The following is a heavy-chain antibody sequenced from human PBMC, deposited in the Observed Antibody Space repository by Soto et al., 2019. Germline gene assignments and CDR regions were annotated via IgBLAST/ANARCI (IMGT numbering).Heavy chain of an antibody. CDR3: ASSGGHYYDSSGYYYAVKYYFDY. J-gene: IGHJ4*02. Sequence: PSETLSLTCTVSGGSISSSSYYWGWIRQPPGKGLEWIGSIYYSGSTYYNPSLKSRVTISVDTSKNQFSLKLSSVTAADTAVYYCASSGGHYYDSSGYYYAVKYYFDYWGQGTLVTVSS. D-gene: IGHD3-22*01. V-gene: IGHV4-39*01. CDR2: IYYSGST. CDR1: GGSISSSSYY.